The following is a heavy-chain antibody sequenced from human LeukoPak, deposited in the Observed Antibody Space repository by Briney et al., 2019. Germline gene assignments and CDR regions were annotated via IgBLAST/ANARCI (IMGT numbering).Heavy chain of an antibody. V-gene: IGHV3-23*01. J-gene: IGHJ4*02. Sequence: PGGSLRLSCAASGFTFSRAAMTWVRQTPGEGLYWVSSISSAGNTYYADSVKGRFAISRDKSKNMLYLKMNSLRAEQTAVYYCVKGRISEDGLDFWGQGTLVTASS. D-gene: IGHD6-13*01. CDR1: GFTFSRAA. CDR2: ISSAGNT. CDR3: VKGRISEDGLDF.